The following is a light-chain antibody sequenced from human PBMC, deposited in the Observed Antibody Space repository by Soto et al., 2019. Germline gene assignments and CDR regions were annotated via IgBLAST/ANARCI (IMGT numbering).Light chain of an antibody. CDR2: DVS. V-gene: IGLV2-14*01. J-gene: IGLJ1*01. CDR3: SSYTTSGIRV. Sequence: QSALTQPASVSGSPGQSITISCIGTSSDVGGYNYVSWYQQHPGKAPKLMIYDVSDRPSGVSNRFSGSKSGNTASLTISGLQAEDEADYYCSSYTTSGIRVFGPGTKVTVL. CDR1: SSDVGGYNY.